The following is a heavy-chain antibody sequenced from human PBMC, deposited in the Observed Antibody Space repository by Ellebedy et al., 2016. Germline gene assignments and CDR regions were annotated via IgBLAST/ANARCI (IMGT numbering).Heavy chain of an antibody. J-gene: IGHJ4*02. CDR2: ISAYNGNT. CDR3: ARVLGSWAAAGIDY. Sequence: ASVKVSCKASGYTFTSYGISWVRQAPGQGLEWLGWISAYNGNTNYAQKLQGRVTMTTDTSTSTAYMELRSLRSDDTAVYYCARVLGSWAAAGIDYWGQGTLVTVSS. D-gene: IGHD6-13*01. CDR1: GYTFTSYG. V-gene: IGHV1-18*04.